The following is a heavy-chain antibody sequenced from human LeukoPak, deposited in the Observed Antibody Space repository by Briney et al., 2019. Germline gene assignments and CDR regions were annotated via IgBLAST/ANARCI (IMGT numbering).Heavy chain of an antibody. V-gene: IGHV4-34*01. CDR3: ARATASGSGRAYDR. CDR2: IHHSGGT. D-gene: IGHD3-10*01. J-gene: IGHJ5*02. Sequence: PSETLSLTCTVSGGSISSYYWSWIRQPPGKRLEWIGEIHHSGGTNSNPSLKNRVTMSIDMSKNQFSLKLNSVTAADTAVYFCARATASGSGRAYDRWAQGNLVPVSS. CDR1: GGSISSYY.